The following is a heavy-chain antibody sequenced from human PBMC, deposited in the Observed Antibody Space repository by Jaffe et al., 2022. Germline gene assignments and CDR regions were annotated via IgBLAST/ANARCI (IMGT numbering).Heavy chain of an antibody. CDR3: ARDGGRAIVVVPAAHDAFDI. CDR2: ISSSSSTI. V-gene: IGHV3-48*01. CDR1: GFTFSSYS. J-gene: IGHJ3*02. D-gene: IGHD2-2*01. Sequence: EVQLVESGGGLVQPGGSLRLSCAASGFTFSSYSMNWVRQAPGKGLEWVSYISSSSSTIYYADSVKGRFTISRDNAKNSLYLQMNSLRAEDTAVYYCARDGGRAIVVVPAAHDAFDIWGQGTMVTVSS.